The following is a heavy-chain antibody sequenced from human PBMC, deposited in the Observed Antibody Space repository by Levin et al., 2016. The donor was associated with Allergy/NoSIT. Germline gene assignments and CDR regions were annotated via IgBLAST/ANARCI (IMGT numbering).Heavy chain of an antibody. J-gene: IGHJ6*02. Sequence: WVRQAPGQGLEWMGWINPNSGGTNYAQKFQGWVTMTRDTSISTAYMELSRLRSDDTAVYYCAREGSSWYVVGLNWNEAYGMDVWGQGTTVTVSS. V-gene: IGHV1-2*04. CDR3: AREGSSWYVVGLNWNEAYGMDV. D-gene: IGHD6-13*01. CDR2: INPNSGGT.